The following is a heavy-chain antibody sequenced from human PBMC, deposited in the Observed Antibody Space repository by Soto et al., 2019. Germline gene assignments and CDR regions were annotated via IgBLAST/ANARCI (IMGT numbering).Heavy chain of an antibody. V-gene: IGHV1-69*06. J-gene: IGHJ6*02. Sequence: GASVKVSCKASGGTFSSYAISWVRQAPGQGLEWMGGIIPIFGTANYAQKFQGRVTITADKSTSTAYMELSSLRSEDTAVYYCARGYYYDSSGYYYYYGMDVWGQGTTVTV. D-gene: IGHD3-22*01. CDR2: IIPIFGTA. CDR3: ARGYYYDSSGYYYYYGMDV. CDR1: GGTFSSYA.